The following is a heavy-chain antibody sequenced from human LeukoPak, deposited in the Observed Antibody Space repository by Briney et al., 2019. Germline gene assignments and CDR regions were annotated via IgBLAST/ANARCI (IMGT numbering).Heavy chain of an antibody. J-gene: IGHJ4*02. D-gene: IGHD1-26*01. CDR1: GFTFSDYW. V-gene: IGHV3-7*03. Sequence: PGGSLRLSCVASGFTFSDYWMSWVRQAPGKGLEWVANIKQDGSEKNYVDSVKGRSTISRDNAKNSLYLQLNSLRADDTAVYYCARDSRRVGATGGSVYWGQGTLVTVSS. CDR3: ARDSRRVGATGGSVY. CDR2: IKQDGSEK.